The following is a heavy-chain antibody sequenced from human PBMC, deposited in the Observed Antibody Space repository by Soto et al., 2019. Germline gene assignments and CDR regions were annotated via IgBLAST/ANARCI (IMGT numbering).Heavy chain of an antibody. CDR2: INHSGST. CDR3: ARGCCYDFWSGYRILDY. D-gene: IGHD3-3*01. J-gene: IGHJ4*02. CDR1: GGSFSGYY. V-gene: IGHV4-34*01. Sequence: SETLSLTCAVYGGSFSGYYWSWIRQPPGKGLEWIGEINHSGSTNYNPSLKSRVTISVDTSKNQFSLKLSSVAAADTAVYYCARGCCYDFWSGYRILDYWGQGTLVTVSS.